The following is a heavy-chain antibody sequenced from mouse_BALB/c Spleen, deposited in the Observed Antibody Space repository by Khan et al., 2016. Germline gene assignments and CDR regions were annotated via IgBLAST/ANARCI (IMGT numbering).Heavy chain of an antibody. CDR3: ARMYYGDY. CDR1: GFSIQDTY. Sequence: GQRKQSGAELVKPGASVKLSCTASGFSIQDTYIHWVRQRPEQGLDWIGRIDPPNDNTKYDPKFQGKATITADTSSNTAYLQLNSLTYEDTAVYYCARMYYGDYWGQGTTLTVSS. J-gene: IGHJ2*01. D-gene: IGHD1-1*01. V-gene: IGHV14-3*02. CDR2: IDPPNDNT.